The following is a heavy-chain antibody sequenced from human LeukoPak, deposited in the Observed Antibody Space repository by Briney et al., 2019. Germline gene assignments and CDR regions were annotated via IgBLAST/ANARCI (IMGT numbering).Heavy chain of an antibody. D-gene: IGHD3-9*01. CDR1: GYTFTSYD. V-gene: IGHV1-8*03. Sequence: GASVKVSCKASGYTFTSYDINWVRQATGQGLEWMGWMNPNSGNTGYAQKFQGRVTITRNTSISTAYMELSSLRSEDTAVYYCARFDVGRYFDWYNDAFDIWGQGTMVTVSS. J-gene: IGHJ3*02. CDR3: ARFDVGRYFDWYNDAFDI. CDR2: MNPNSGNT.